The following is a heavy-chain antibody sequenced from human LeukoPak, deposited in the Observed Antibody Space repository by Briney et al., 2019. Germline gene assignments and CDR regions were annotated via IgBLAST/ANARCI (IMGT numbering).Heavy chain of an antibody. CDR1: GFTFSSYE. Sequence: GRSLRLSCAASGFTFSSYEMNWVRQAPGKGLEWVSYISSSGSTIYYADSVKGRFTISRDNAKNSLYLQMNSLRAEDTAVYYCARDEGSGYEGLSGYWGQGTLVTVSS. V-gene: IGHV3-48*03. J-gene: IGHJ4*02. CDR2: ISSSGSTI. CDR3: ARDEGSGYEGLSGY. D-gene: IGHD5-12*01.